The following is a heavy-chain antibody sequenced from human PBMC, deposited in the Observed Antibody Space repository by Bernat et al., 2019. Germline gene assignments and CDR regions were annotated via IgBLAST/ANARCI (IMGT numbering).Heavy chain of an antibody. CDR2: INPNSGGT. J-gene: IGHJ2*01. Sequence: QVQLVQPVAEVKKPGASVKVSCKASGYTFTGYYMHWVRQAPGQGLEWMVWINPNSGGTNDAQKFQGWVTMNRDKSISTAYMEMSRLRSDDTAVYYCARGTVDTDMASQEEDWYFDLWGRGTLVTVSS. CDR1: GYTFTGYY. CDR3: ARGTVDTDMASQEEDWYFDL. D-gene: IGHD5-18*01. V-gene: IGHV1-2*04.